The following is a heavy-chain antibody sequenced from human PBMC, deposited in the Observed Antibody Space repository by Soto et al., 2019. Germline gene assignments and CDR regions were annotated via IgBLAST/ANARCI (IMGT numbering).Heavy chain of an antibody. V-gene: IGHV3-30*18. CDR3: AKDHVGGVDY. CDR2: ISYDGSNK. J-gene: IGHJ4*02. D-gene: IGHD3-16*01. CDR1: GFTFSSYG. Sequence: VQLVESGGGVVQPGRSLRLSCAASGFTFSSYGMHWVRQAPGKGLEWVAVISYDGSNKYYADSVKGRFTISRDNSKNTLYLQMNSLRAEDTAVYYCAKDHVGGVDYWGQGTLVTVSS.